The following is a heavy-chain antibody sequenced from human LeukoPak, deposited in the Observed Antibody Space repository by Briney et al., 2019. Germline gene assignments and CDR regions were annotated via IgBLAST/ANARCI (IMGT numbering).Heavy chain of an antibody. CDR2: IYHSGST. CDR1: GYSISYGYY. Sequence: PSETLSLTCTVSGYSISYGYYWGWIRQPPGKGLEWIGSIYHSGSTYCNPSLKSRVTISVDTSKNRFSLRLSSVTAADTAVYYCARISSSNWYNERGAFDVWGQGTMVTVSS. D-gene: IGHD6-13*01. CDR3: ARISSSNWYNERGAFDV. J-gene: IGHJ3*01. V-gene: IGHV4-38-2*02.